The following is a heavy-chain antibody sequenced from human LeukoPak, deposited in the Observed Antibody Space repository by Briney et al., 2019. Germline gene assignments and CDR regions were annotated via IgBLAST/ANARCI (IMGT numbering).Heavy chain of an antibody. V-gene: IGHV3-30*02. CDR1: GFTFSSYG. D-gene: IGHD5-24*01. Sequence: GGSLRLSRAASGFTFSSYGMHWLRQSPGKGLEWVAFIRYDGSNKYYADSMKGRFTISRDNSKNSLSLQMNSLRTEDTAVYYCAKNQMRNWFGPWGQGTLVTVSS. J-gene: IGHJ5*02. CDR3: AKNQMRNWFGP. CDR2: IRYDGSNK.